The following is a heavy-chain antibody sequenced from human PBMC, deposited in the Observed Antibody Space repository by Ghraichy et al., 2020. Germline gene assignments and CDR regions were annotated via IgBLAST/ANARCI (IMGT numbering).Heavy chain of an antibody. Sequence: ASVKVSCKASGYTFTSYGISWVRQAPGQGLEWMGWISAYNGNTNYAQKLQGRVTMTTDTSTSTAYMELRSLRSDDTAVYYCARDRYKKYSTYYYGSGSNNNWFDPWGQGTLVTVSS. J-gene: IGHJ5*02. CDR3: ARDRYKKYSTYYYGSGSNNNWFDP. CDR1: GYTFTSYG. V-gene: IGHV1-18*04. CDR2: ISAYNGNT. D-gene: IGHD3-10*01.